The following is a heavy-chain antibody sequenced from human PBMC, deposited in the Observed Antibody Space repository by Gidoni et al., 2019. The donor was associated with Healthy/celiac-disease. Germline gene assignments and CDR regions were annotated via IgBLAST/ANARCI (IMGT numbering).Heavy chain of an antibody. D-gene: IGHD2-2*01. CDR2: ISSSSSYI. CDR1: GFTFSSYS. V-gene: IGHV3-21*01. J-gene: IGHJ4*02. CDR3: AIVAPAAVSDY. Sequence: EVQLVESGGGLVTPGGSLRLSCAASGFTFSSYSMNWVLQAPGKGLVWVASISSSSSYIYYADSVKGRFTISRDNAKNSLYLQMNSLRAEDTAVYYCAIVAPAAVSDYWGQGTLVTVSS.